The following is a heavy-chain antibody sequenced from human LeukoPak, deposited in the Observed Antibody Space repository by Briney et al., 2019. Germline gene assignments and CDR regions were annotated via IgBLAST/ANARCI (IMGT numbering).Heavy chain of an antibody. CDR2: INYDGSNK. CDR1: GFTFSSYG. D-gene: IGHD2-8*02. CDR3: ARALSTGGRIDY. Sequence: GRSLTLSCAASGFTFSSYGIHWVRQAPGKGLERVAVINYDGSNKYYADSVKGRFTISRDNSKNTLYLQMSSLRVEDTAVYYCARALSTGGRIDYWGQGTLVTVSS. J-gene: IGHJ4*02. V-gene: IGHV3-33*01.